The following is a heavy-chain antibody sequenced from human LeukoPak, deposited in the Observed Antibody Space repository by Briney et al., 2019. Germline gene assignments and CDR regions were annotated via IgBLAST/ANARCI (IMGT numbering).Heavy chain of an antibody. V-gene: IGHV5-51*01. J-gene: IGHJ1*01. CDR1: GYTFSSYW. CDR3: ARHTGEGSHFQH. Sequence: GESLKISCKASGYTFSSYWIGWVRHMPGKGLEWMGIIYPGDSDTRYSPSFRGQVIISADKSIRTAYLQWTSLKASDTAMYYCARHTGEGSHFQHWGQGSLVTVSS. D-gene: IGHD3-16*01. CDR2: IYPGDSDT.